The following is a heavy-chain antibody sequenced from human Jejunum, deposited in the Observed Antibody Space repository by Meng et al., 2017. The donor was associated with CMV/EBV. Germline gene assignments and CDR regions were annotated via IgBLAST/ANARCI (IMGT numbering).Heavy chain of an antibody. V-gene: IGHV3-23*01. CDR2: ISDTGSST. CDR3: AKDRLTIAFLDY. J-gene: IGHJ4*02. CDR1: RFTFSSYG. Sequence: AASRFTFSSYGMSWVRQVPGKGLEWVSGISDTGSSTYYADSVKGRFTISRDNSKNTLYLQMNSLRAEDTAVYYCAKDRLTIAFLDYWGQGTQVTVSS. D-gene: IGHD3-10*01.